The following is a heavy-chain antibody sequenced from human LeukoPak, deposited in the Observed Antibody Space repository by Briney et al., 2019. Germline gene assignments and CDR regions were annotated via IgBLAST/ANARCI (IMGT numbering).Heavy chain of an antibody. V-gene: IGHV5-51*01. D-gene: IGHD1-26*01. Sequence: GESLKISCKGSGYSFTSYWIGWVRQMPGKGLEWMGIIYPGDSDTRYSPSFQGQVTISADKSISTAYLQWSSLKASDTAMYYCARVKWELLRSPSFDYWGRGTLVTVSS. CDR1: GYSFTSYW. CDR3: ARVKWELLRSPSFDY. CDR2: IYPGDSDT. J-gene: IGHJ4*02.